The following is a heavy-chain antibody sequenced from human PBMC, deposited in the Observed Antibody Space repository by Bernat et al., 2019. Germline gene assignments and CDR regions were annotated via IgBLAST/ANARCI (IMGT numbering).Heavy chain of an antibody. CDR3: ARGYGPEN. Sequence: EVQLVASGGALVQPGGSLRLSCVGSGFSFSGIWMTWVRQAPGKGLEWVANIKQDGSVQHYVDSVKGRFIISRDNTKNSLFLQMNSLRVDDTAVYYCARGYGPENWGQGTLVTVSS. V-gene: IGHV3-7*03. CDR2: IKQDGSVQ. CDR1: GFSFSGIW. J-gene: IGHJ1*01. D-gene: IGHD2-8*02.